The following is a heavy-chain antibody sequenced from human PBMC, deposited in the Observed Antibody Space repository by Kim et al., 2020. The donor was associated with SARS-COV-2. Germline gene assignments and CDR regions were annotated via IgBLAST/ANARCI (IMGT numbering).Heavy chain of an antibody. Sequence: RGSSSYIYYADSVRGRFTISRDNAKNSLYLQMNSLRAEDTAVYYCATEGYWGQGTLVTVSS. CDR3: ATEGY. CDR2: RGSSSYI. J-gene: IGHJ4*02. V-gene: IGHV3-21*01.